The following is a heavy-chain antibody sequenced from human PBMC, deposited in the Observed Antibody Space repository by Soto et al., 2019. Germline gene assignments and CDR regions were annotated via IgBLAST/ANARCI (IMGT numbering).Heavy chain of an antibody. CDR3: ARGSNIVVVPAALDY. D-gene: IGHD2-2*01. J-gene: IGHJ4*02. CDR2: ISSSGSTI. V-gene: IGHV3-11*01. Sequence: GGSLRLSCAASGFTFSDYYMSWIRQAPGKGLEWVSYISSSGSTIYYADSVKGRFTISRDNAKNPLYLQMNSLRAEDTAVYYCARGSNIVVVPAALDYWGQGALVTVSS. CDR1: GFTFSDYY.